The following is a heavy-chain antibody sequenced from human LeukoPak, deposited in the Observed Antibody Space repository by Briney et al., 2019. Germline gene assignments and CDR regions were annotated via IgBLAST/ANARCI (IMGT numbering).Heavy chain of an antibody. Sequence: GGSLRLTCAASGSTFSSYAMSWVRQAPGKGLEWVSAISGSGGSTYYADSVKGRFTISRDNSKNTLYLQMNSLRAEDTAIYYCAKNGDRGAYCSGGTCYPYYYYYMDVWGKGTTVTISS. V-gene: IGHV3-23*01. D-gene: IGHD2-15*01. CDR2: ISGSGGST. J-gene: IGHJ6*03. CDR3: AKNGDRGAYCSGGTCYPYYYYYMDV. CDR1: GSTFSSYA.